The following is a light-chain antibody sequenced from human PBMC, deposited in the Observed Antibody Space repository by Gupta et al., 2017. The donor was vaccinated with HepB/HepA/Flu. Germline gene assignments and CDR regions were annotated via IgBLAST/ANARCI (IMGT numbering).Light chain of an antibody. CDR3: SSYTSSSTPYV. CDR2: DVN. J-gene: IGLJ1*01. Sequence: QSALTQPASVSGSPGQSITISCAGTSSDVGTYNYVSWYQQHPGKAPKLLIYDVNNRPSGVSNRFSGSKSGNTASLTISGLQAEDEADYYCSSYTSSSTPYVFGGGTKVTVL. CDR1: SSDVGTYNY. V-gene: IGLV2-14*03.